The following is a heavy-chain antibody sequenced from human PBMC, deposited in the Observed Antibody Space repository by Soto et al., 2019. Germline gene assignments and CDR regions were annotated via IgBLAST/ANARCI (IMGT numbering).Heavy chain of an antibody. CDR3: AGDSSGRHDH. Sequence: SETLSLTCTVSRGSLRSGIYYWSWIRQPPGKGLDWIGYIYHGGATTYNASLKSRVTISVATSNNQFFLKVNSVTAADTAVYFGAGDSSGRHDHCGQG. D-gene: IGHD6-19*01. CDR1: RGSLRSGIYY. J-gene: IGHJ4*02. V-gene: IGHV4-61*01. CDR2: IYHGGAT.